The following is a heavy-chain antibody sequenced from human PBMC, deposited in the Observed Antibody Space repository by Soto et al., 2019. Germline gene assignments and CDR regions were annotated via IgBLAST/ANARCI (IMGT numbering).Heavy chain of an antibody. V-gene: IGHV1-3*01. CDR1: GYTFTSYV. CDR2: INAGNGNT. CDR3: ARDLYYYDHWFYP. J-gene: IGHJ5*02. D-gene: IGHD3-22*01. Sequence: ASVKVSCKASGYTFTSYVMHWVRQAPGQRLEWMGWINAGNGNTKYSQKFQGRVTITRDTSASTAYMELSSLRSEDTAVYYCARDLYYYDHWFYPWGQGTLVTVSS.